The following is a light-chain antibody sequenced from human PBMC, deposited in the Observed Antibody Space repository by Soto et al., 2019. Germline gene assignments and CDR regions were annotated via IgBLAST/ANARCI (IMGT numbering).Light chain of an antibody. CDR1: QSVSSSY. J-gene: IGKJ1*01. Sequence: EIVLTQSPGTLSLSLGEIATLSFSASQSVSSSYLGWCQQKPGQAPRLLIYATSSRATAIPDRFSGSGSGTNFTLTISRLEPEDFAVYYCHQYDKSPWTFGQGTKVDIK. CDR3: HQYDKSPWT. CDR2: ATS. V-gene: IGKV3-20*01.